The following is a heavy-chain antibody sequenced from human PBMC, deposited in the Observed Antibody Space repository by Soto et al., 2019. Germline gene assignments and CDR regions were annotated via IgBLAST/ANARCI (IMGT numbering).Heavy chain of an antibody. CDR1: GFTFSSYS. Sequence: EVQLVESGGGLVKPGGSLTLSCAASGFTFSSYSMNWVRQAPGKGLAWVSSISSSSSYIYYADPVKGRFTISRDNAKNSLCLQMNSLRAEDTAVYYCARDLYRSGGSSFFWGQGTLAPSPQ. D-gene: IGHD2-15*01. CDR3: ARDLYRSGGSSFF. CDR2: ISSSSSYI. V-gene: IGHV3-21*01. J-gene: IGHJ1*01.